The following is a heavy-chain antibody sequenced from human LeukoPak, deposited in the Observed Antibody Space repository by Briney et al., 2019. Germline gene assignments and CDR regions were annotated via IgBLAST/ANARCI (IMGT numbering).Heavy chain of an antibody. CDR1: GYSINSGYC. V-gene: IGHV4-38-2*01. D-gene: IGHD5-12*01. CDR2: IYHSGST. CDR3: ARVATTTNPPQRPFDY. J-gene: IGHJ4*02. Sequence: PSETLSLTCAVSGYSINSGYCWGWLRQPPGKGLEWIGIIYHSGSTYYNPSLKSRVTISVDTSKNQFSLKLRSVTAADTAVYYWARVATTTNPPQRPFDYWGQGTLVTVSS.